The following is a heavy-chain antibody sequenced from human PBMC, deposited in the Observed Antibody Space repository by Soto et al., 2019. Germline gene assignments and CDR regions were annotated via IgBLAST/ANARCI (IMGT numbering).Heavy chain of an antibody. J-gene: IGHJ6*02. D-gene: IGHD4-17*01. Sequence: EVQLLEAGGGLVQPGGSRRLSCAASGFTFSNYAMTWVRQAPGMGLEWVSSISGSGGSTYYADSVKGRFTISRDNSKDTVYLQMNSLGSEDTALYYCATSDYCLIADCGEDCFGMDVWGQGTTVTVSS. V-gene: IGHV3-23*01. CDR3: ATSDYCLIADCGEDCFGMDV. CDR2: ISGSGGST. CDR1: GFTFSNYA.